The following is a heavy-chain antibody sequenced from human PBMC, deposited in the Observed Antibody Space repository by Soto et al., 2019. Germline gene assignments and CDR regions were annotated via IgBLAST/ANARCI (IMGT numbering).Heavy chain of an antibody. J-gene: IGHJ6*02. D-gene: IGHD2-15*01. V-gene: IGHV1-18*01. CDR3: ARDHVVVVAATDYYYYGMDV. CDR2: ISAYNGNT. CDR1: GYTFTSYG. Sequence: QVQLVQSGAEVKKPGASVKVSYKASGYTFTSYGISWVRQAPGQGLEWMGWISAYNGNTNYAQKLQGRVTMTTDTTTSTAYVELRSLRSDDTAVYYCARDHVVVVAATDYYYYGMDVWGQGTPVTVSS.